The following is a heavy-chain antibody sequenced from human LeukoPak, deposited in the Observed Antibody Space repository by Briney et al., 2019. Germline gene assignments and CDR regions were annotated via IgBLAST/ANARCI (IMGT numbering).Heavy chain of an antibody. D-gene: IGHD3-3*01. Sequence: GGALRLSCAASGFTFSSYGMHWVREAPGKGLEWVAFIRYEGSNKYYADSVKARFTISRDNSKNTLYLQMNSLRAEDTAIYYCAKDHTIFGVDNYMDVWGKGTTVTVSS. V-gene: IGHV3-30*02. J-gene: IGHJ6*03. CDR3: AKDHTIFGVDNYMDV. CDR2: IRYEGSNK. CDR1: GFTFSSYG.